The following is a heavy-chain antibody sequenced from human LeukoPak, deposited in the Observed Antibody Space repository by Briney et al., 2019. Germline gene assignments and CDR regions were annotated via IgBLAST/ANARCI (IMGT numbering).Heavy chain of an antibody. J-gene: IGHJ3*02. D-gene: IGHD4-17*01. CDR2: TYYRSKWYN. V-gene: IGHV6-1*01. CDR1: GDSVSSNSAA. CDR3: ARDQSWTTGFDI. Sequence: SQTHSLTCAISGDSVSSNSAAWNWIRQSPSRGLEWLGRTYYRSKWYNDYAVSMKSRISINPDTSKNQFSLQLNSVTPEDTAVYFCARDQSWTTGFDIWGQGTMVTVSS.